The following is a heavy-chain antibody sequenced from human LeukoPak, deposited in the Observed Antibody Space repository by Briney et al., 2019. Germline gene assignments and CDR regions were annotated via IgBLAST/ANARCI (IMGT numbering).Heavy chain of an antibody. V-gene: IGHV4-39*01. CDR3: ARHITMIVVVITSDAFDI. CDR2: IYYSGST. Sequence: PSETLSLTCTVSGGSISSSSYYWGWIRQPPGKGLEWIGSIYYSGSTYYNPSLKSRVTISVDTSKNQFSLKLSSVTAADTAVYYCARHITMIVVVITSDAFDIWGQGTMVTVSS. D-gene: IGHD3-22*01. CDR1: GGSISSSSYY. J-gene: IGHJ3*02.